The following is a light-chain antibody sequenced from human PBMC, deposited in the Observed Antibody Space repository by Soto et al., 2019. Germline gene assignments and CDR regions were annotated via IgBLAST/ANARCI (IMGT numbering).Light chain of an antibody. J-gene: IGKJ2*01. CDR2: DAS. V-gene: IGKV1-5*01. Sequence: DIQMTQSPSTLSASVGDRVTITCRASQSVSSWLAWYQQKPGKAPKLVIYDASSSESGVPSGFSGSGSWTYFTLSISSLQPDDFETYYCQHYKSDPYTFGQGTKLEIK. CDR3: QHYKSDPYT. CDR1: QSVSSW.